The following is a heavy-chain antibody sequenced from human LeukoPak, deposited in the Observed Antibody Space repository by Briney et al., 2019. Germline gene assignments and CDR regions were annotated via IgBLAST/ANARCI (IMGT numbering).Heavy chain of an antibody. CDR3: AKRGVVIRVILVGFHKEANYFDS. CDR2: MSGSGGST. J-gene: IGHJ4*02. D-gene: IGHD3-22*01. V-gene: IGHV3-23*01. CDR1: GITLSNYG. Sequence: GGSLRLSCTVSGITLSNYGMSWVRQAPGKGLEWVAGMSGSGGSTNYADSGKGRFTISRDNPKNILYLKMNSLRAEATAVYFCAKRGVVIRVILVGFHKEANYFDSWGQGALVTVSS.